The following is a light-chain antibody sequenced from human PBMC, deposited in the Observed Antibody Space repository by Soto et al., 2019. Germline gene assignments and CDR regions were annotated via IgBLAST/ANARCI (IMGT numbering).Light chain of an antibody. Sequence: QSVLTQPASVSGSPGQSITTSCTGTNNDVGSYDLVSWYQQHPGKAPKLMIYEAIRRPSGVFDRFSGSKSGNTASLTVSGLQAEDEADYYCCSYAGSGTYVFGSGTKVTVL. CDR3: CSYAGSGTYV. CDR2: EAI. J-gene: IGLJ1*01. CDR1: NNDVGSYDL. V-gene: IGLV2-23*01.